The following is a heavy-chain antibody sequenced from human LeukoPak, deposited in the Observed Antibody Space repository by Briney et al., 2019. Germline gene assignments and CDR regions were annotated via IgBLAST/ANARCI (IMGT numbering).Heavy chain of an antibody. CDR1: GLAFSAYK. Sequence: GGSLRLSCAVSGLAFSAYKMHWVRQASRKGLVWVSRISTDGYTTDYADFVQGRFTASRDNTKNTWSLEMNSLRAEDTAVYYCVVGGSPGYWGQGTLVTVSS. CDR2: ISTDGYTT. CDR3: VVGGSPGY. D-gene: IGHD2-15*01. V-gene: IGHV3-74*01. J-gene: IGHJ4*02.